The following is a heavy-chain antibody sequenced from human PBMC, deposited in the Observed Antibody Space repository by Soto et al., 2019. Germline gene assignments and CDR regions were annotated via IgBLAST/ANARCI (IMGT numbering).Heavy chain of an antibody. CDR1: GGSFSGYY. J-gene: IGHJ6*03. D-gene: IGHD2-2*01. CDR2: INHSGST. Sequence: SETLSLTCAVYGGSFSGYYWSWIRQPPGKGLEWIGEINHSGSTNYNPSLKSRVTISVDTSKNQFSLKLSSVTAADTAVYYCARGRKHSSTSCLYMDVWGKGTTVTVSS. V-gene: IGHV4-34*01. CDR3: ARGRKHSSTSCLYMDV.